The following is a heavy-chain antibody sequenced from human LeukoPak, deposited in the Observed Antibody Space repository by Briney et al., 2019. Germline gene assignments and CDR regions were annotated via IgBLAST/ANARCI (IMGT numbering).Heavy chain of an antibody. J-gene: IGHJ5*02. CDR3: ARGPITTQLEDNWFER. CDR1: GGSISSYY. D-gene: IGHD6-13*01. CDR2: IYYSGST. V-gene: IGHV4-59*12. Sequence: SETLSLTCTVSGGSISSYYWSWIRQPPGKGREWSGYIYYSGSTNYNPSLKSRVTISVDTSKNQFSLKLSSVTVADTAVYYCARGPITTQLEDNWFERWGPGIMVTVSS.